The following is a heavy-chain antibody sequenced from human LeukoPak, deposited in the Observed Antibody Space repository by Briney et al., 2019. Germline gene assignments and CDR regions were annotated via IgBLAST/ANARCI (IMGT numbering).Heavy chain of an antibody. V-gene: IGHV1-69*05. CDR3: ARPPRPYYYDSSGYSNWFDP. CDR1: GGTFSSYA. J-gene: IGHJ5*02. Sequence: SVKVSCKASGGTFSSYAISWVRQAPGQGLEWMGGIIPIFGTANYAQKFQGRVTITTDESTSTAYMELSSLRSEDTAVYYCARPPRPYYYDSSGYSNWFDPWGQGTLVTVSS. CDR2: IIPIFGTA. D-gene: IGHD3-22*01.